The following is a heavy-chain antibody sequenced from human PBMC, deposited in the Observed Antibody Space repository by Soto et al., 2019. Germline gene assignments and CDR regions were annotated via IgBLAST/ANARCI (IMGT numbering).Heavy chain of an antibody. Sequence: QVQLVESGGGVVQPGRSLRLSCAASGFTFSSYGMHWVRQAPGKGLEWVAVISYDGSNKYYADSVKGRFTISRDNSKNPLYLQMNSLRAEDTAVYYCAGAPDYGDYNWFDPWGQGTLVTVSS. D-gene: IGHD4-17*01. J-gene: IGHJ5*02. CDR1: GFTFSSYG. CDR3: AGAPDYGDYNWFDP. V-gene: IGHV3-30*03. CDR2: ISYDGSNK.